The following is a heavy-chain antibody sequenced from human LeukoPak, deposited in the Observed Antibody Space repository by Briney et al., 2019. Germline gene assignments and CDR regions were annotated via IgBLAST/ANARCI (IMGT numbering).Heavy chain of an antibody. CDR1: GYTFTTYD. Sequence: ASVKVSCKASGYTFTTYDINWVRHATGQGLELLGWMNPNSGNTGYAQKFQGRVTMTRNISITTAYMELSNLRSEDTAVYYCARVAGNCGGDCYRLLYWGQGTLVTVSS. D-gene: IGHD2-21*01. J-gene: IGHJ4*02. CDR2: MNPNSGNT. CDR3: ARVAGNCGGDCYRLLY. V-gene: IGHV1-8*01.